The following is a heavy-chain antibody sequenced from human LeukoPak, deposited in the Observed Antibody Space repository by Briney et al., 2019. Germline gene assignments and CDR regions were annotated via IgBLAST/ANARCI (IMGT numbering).Heavy chain of an antibody. CDR1: GFNFDSYT. V-gene: IGHV3-21*01. CDR3: ARFLTVAVVPQRVDC. Sequence: GGSLRLSCAASGFNFDSYTMTWVRQAPGKGLEWVSSISSGSDHIYYADSMKGRFTISRDNAKSSLYLQMNSLRAEDTAVYYCARFLTVAVVPQRVDCWGQGTLVTVSP. D-gene: IGHD6-19*01. J-gene: IGHJ4*02. CDR2: ISSGSDHI.